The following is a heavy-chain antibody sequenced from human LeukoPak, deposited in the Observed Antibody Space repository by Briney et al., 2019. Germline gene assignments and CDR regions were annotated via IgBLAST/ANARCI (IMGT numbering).Heavy chain of an antibody. CDR2: IIPIFGTA. CDR3: ARERWATQIYSDVFDI. CDR1: GGTFSSYA. V-gene: IGHV1-69*01. D-gene: IGHD5-24*01. Sequence: SVKVSCKASGGTFSSYAISWVRQAPGQGLEWMGGIIPIFGTANYAQKFQGRVTITADESTSTAYIELSSLRSEDTAVYYCARERWATQIYSDVFDIWGQGTMVTVSS. J-gene: IGHJ3*02.